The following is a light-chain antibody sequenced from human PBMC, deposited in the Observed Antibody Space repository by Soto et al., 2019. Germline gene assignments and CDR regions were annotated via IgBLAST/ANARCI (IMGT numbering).Light chain of an antibody. Sequence: QSALTQPRSVSGSPGQSVTISCTGTSSDVGGYNYVSWYQQHPGKAPKLMIYDVSKRPSGVPDRFSGSKSSNTASLTISGLQAEDEADYYCCSYAGSYYVFGNGTKLTVL. CDR3: CSYAGSYYV. J-gene: IGLJ1*01. V-gene: IGLV2-11*01. CDR1: SSDVGGYNY. CDR2: DVS.